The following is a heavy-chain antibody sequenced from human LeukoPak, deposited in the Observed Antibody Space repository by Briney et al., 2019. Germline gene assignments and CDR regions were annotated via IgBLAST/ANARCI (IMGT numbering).Heavy chain of an antibody. Sequence: SETLSLTCTVSGGSTSSYYWSWIRQPPGKGLEWIGYIYYSGSTNYNPSLKSRVTISVDTSKNQFSLKLSSVTAADTAVYYCARGPGYSSSWYGTFGYYFDYWGQGTLVTVSS. CDR3: ARGPGYSSSWYGTFGYYFDY. CDR1: GGSTSSYY. CDR2: IYYSGST. V-gene: IGHV4-59*01. D-gene: IGHD6-13*01. J-gene: IGHJ4*02.